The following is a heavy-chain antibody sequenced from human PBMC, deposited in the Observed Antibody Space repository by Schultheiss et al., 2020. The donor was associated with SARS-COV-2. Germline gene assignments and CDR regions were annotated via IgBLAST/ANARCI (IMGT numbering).Heavy chain of an antibody. Sequence: GGSLRLSCAASGFTFSSYSMNWVRQAPGKGLEWISYISYSGTLIYYADSVQGRFTISRDIAKNSLYLQMNSLRDEDTAIYYCATDRDYAFDYWGQGTLVTVSS. CDR3: ATDRDYAFDY. J-gene: IGHJ4*02. D-gene: IGHD4/OR15-4a*01. V-gene: IGHV3-48*02. CDR2: ISYSGTLI. CDR1: GFTFSSYS.